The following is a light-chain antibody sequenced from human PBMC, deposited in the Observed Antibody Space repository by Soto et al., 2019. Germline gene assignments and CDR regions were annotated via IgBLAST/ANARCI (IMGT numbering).Light chain of an antibody. V-gene: IGLV4-69*01. CDR1: SGPSSYA. CDR2: VNSDGSH. CDR3: QNWGTGIVV. Sequence: QLVLTQSPSASASLGASVKLTCTLSSGPSSYAIAWHQQQPERGPRYLMRVNSDGSHTNGDGIPDRFSGSSSGAERYLTISSLQSEDEADYYCQNWGTGIVVFGGGTKVTVL. J-gene: IGLJ2*01.